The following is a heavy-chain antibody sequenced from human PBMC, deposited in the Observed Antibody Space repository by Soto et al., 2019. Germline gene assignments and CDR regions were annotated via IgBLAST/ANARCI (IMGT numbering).Heavy chain of an antibody. CDR1: EYSFTSYW. Sequence: EVQLVQSGAEVKKPGESLRISCKGSEYSFTSYWISWVRQMPGKGLEWMGRIDPSDSYTNYSPSFQGHVTISADKSISTAYLQWSSLKASDTSMYYCARLGSYGSGSYYWYFDLWGRGTLVTVSS. D-gene: IGHD3-10*01. J-gene: IGHJ2*01. CDR2: IDPSDSYT. CDR3: ARLGSYGSGSYYWYFDL. V-gene: IGHV5-10-1*01.